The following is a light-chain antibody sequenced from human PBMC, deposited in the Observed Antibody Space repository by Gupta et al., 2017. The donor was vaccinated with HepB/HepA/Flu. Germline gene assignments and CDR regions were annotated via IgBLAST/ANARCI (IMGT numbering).Light chain of an antibody. Sequence: IVSPHPRAPLSLPRERAVISSSTSRQVSSSSLAWYQQKPGQAPRLLIYGASSRATGIPDRFSGSGSATDFTLTISRLEPEDFAIYCCQQYGTWPLSFGGGTKVEMK. J-gene: IGKJ4*01. CDR1: RQVSSSS. CDR2: GAS. V-gene: IGKV3-20*01. CDR3: QQYGTWPLS.